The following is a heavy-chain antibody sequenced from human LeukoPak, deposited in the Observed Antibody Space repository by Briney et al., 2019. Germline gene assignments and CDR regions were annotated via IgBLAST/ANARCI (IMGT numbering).Heavy chain of an antibody. V-gene: IGHV3-74*01. D-gene: IGHD5-18*01. CDR2: INSDGSST. Sequence: PGGSLRLSCAASGFTFSSYWMHWVRQAPGKGLVWVSRINSDGSSTSYADSVKGRFTISRDNAKNTLYLQMNSLRAEDTAVYYCARDTQLWSLLYYYYGMDVWGQGTTVTVSS. CDR3: ARDTQLWSLLYYYYGMDV. CDR1: GFTFSSYW. J-gene: IGHJ6*02.